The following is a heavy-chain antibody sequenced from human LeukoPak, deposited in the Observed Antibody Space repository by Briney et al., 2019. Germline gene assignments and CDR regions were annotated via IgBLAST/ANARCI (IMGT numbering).Heavy chain of an antibody. Sequence: GGSLRPAWAASGCTVSDYYMSCIRQAAGEWLGWVSYISSGGSTTYYADSGKGRFPISRDNAKNSLYLQLNRLSAEDTAVYYCAREGSSWFPFDYWGQGTLVTVSS. V-gene: IGHV3-11*01. J-gene: IGHJ4*02. CDR2: ISSGGSTT. CDR3: AREGSSWFPFDY. CDR1: GCTVSDYY. D-gene: IGHD6-13*01.